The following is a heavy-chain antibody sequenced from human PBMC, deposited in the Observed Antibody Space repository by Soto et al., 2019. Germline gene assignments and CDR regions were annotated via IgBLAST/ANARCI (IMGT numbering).Heavy chain of an antibody. CDR1: GGSISSGVYH. J-gene: IGHJ5*02. V-gene: IGHV4-31*03. Sequence: TLSLTCTVSGGSISSGVYHWSWIRHHPGKGLEWIGYIYYSGSTYYNPSLKSRVTISVYTSKNQFSLKLSSVTAADTAVSYCARGKNWFDPWGKGPLVAVSS. CDR2: IYYSGST. CDR3: ARGKNWFDP.